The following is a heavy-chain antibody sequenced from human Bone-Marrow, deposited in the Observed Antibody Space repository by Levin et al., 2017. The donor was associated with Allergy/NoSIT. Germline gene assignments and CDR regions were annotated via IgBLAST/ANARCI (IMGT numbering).Heavy chain of an antibody. D-gene: IGHD3-10*01. Sequence: ASVKVSCKASGYSFTTYEINWVRHATGQGPEWLGWMNPNTGATGYAGKFQGRVTMTRNISINTAYMELSSLRFEDTALYFCARAGGSGPIGHYYGMDVWGQGTTVVVSS. J-gene: IGHJ6*02. CDR3: ARAGGSGPIGHYYGMDV. V-gene: IGHV1-8*01. CDR2: MNPNTGAT. CDR1: GYSFTTYE.